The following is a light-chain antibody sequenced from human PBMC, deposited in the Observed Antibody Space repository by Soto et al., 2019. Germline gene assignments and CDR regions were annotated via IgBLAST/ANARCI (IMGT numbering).Light chain of an antibody. Sequence: QAVVTLEPALTVSPGGTVTLTCASSTGAVTSGFYTSWFQQKPGQSPRALIYSASKKHSWTPARFSGSLIGGKAALTLSGAQPEDEADYYWLVFWGAVRVFGTGNKVTVL. CDR2: SAS. V-gene: IGLV7-43*01. CDR1: TGAVTSGFY. J-gene: IGLJ1*01. CDR3: LVFWGAVRV.